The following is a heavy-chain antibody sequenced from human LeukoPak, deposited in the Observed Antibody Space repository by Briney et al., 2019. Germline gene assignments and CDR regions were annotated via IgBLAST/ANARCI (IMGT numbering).Heavy chain of an antibody. CDR3: ARRAMIAVATPAVDY. CDR2: IDWNGGSI. Sequence: PGGSLRLSCAASGFTFDEYGMSWVRQTPGKGLEWVAGIDWNGGSIGYADSVKGRFTISRNNAKNSLYLQMNSLRAEDTALYYCARRAMIAVATPAVDYWGQGTLVTVSS. CDR1: GFTFDEYG. V-gene: IGHV3-20*04. D-gene: IGHD3-22*01. J-gene: IGHJ4*02.